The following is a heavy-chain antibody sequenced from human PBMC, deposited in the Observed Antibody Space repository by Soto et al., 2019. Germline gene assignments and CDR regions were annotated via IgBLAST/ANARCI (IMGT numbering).Heavy chain of an antibody. V-gene: IGHV1-69*13. CDR3: ARVARSSPRVYYYGMDV. D-gene: IGHD2-2*01. Sequence: SVKVSCKASGGTFSSYAISWVRQAPGQGLEWMGGIIPIFGTANYAQKFQGRVTITADESTSTAYMELSSLRSEDTAVYYCARVARSSPRVYYYGMDVWGQGTTVTVSS. CDR1: GGTFSSYA. J-gene: IGHJ6*02. CDR2: IIPIFGTA.